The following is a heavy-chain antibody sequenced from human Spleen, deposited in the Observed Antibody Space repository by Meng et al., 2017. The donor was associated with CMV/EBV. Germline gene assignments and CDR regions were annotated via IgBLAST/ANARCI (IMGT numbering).Heavy chain of an antibody. CDR2: MNPNSGNT. D-gene: IGHD1-26*01. V-gene: IGHV1-8*03. CDR3: ARFSREGGGDWFDP. Sequence: SGYTFTGYYMHWVRQAPGQGLEWMGWMNPNSGNTGYAQKFQGRVTITRNTSINTAYMELSSLRSEDTAVYYCARFSREGGGDWFDPWGQGTLVTVSS. CDR1: GYTFTGYY. J-gene: IGHJ5*02.